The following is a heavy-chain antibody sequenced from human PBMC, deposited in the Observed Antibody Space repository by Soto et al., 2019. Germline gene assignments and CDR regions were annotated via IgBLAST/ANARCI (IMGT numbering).Heavy chain of an antibody. J-gene: IGHJ6*02. CDR1: GASVSSYY. CDR3: ARAAYGSGSYYAPYYYYAMDV. CDR2: ILYTGNT. Sequence: KTSKTLSLTCTVSGASVSSYYWSWIRQPPGKGLEWLGYILYTGNTNYNPSLKSRVTMSVDTSKNQVSLKLSAVTAADTAVYFCARAAYGSGSYYAPYYYYAMDVWGQGTTVTVSS. V-gene: IGHV4-59*02. D-gene: IGHD3-10*01.